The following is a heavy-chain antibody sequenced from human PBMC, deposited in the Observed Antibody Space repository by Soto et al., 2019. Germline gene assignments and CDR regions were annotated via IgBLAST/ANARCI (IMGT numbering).Heavy chain of an antibody. V-gene: IGHV1-46*01. J-gene: IGHJ4*02. CDR2: INSNGGST. CDR1: GYTFTNYY. Sequence: QVQLMKSGAEVKKPGASVRVSCKASGYTFTNYYVHWLRQAPGQGLEWMGFINSNGGSTTYAQKLQGRYTVTTDTSTLTVYMQLSRPRSEDTSVFYCARSAPYDYWGQGTLVTVSS. CDR3: ARSAPYDY.